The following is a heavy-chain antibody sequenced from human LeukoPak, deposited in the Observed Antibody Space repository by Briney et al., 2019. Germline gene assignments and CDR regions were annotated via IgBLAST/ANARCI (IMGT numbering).Heavy chain of an antibody. CDR3: AKAVCSGGSCYSGYYYGMDV. CDR2: IKQDGSEK. Sequence: GGSLRLSCGASGFTFSSYWMSWVRQAPGKGLEWVANIKQDGSEKYYVDSVKGRFTISRDNAKNSLYLQMNSLRAEDTAVYYCAKAVCSGGSCYSGYYYGMDVWGQGTTVTVSS. CDR1: GFTFSSYW. D-gene: IGHD2-15*01. J-gene: IGHJ6*02. V-gene: IGHV3-7*01.